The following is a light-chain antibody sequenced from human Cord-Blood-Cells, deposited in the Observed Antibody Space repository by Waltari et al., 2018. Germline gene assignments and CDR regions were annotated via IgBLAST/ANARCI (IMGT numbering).Light chain of an antibody. CDR1: SSDVGSYNL. J-gene: IGLJ2*01. CDR2: EVS. CDR3: CSYAGSSTYVV. Sequence: QSALTPPASVSGSPGQSITLSCTGTSSDVGSYNLVPWYPQHPGKAPKLMISEVSTRPSGVSNRFSGSKSGNTASLTISGLQAEDEADYYCCSYAGSSTYVVFGGGTKLTVL. V-gene: IGLV2-23*02.